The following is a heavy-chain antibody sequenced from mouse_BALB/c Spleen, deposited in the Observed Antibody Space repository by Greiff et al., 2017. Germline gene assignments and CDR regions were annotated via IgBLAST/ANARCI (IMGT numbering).Heavy chain of an antibody. D-gene: IGHD2-4*01. J-gene: IGHJ3*01. V-gene: IGHV14-3*02. CDR2: IDPANGNT. Sequence: EVQLQQSGAELVKPGASVKLSCTASGFNIKDTYMHWVKQRPEQGLEWIGRIDPANGNTKYDPKFQGKATITADTSSNTAYLQLSSLTSEDTAVYYCAPPDDYDGFAYWGQGTLVTASA. CDR3: APPDDYDGFAY. CDR1: GFNIKDTY.